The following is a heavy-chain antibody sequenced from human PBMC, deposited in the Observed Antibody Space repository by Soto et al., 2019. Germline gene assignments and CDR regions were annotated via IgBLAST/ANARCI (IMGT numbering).Heavy chain of an antibody. D-gene: IGHD5-12*01. CDR2: IYSGGTT. CDR3: ARDLGYRNGVSV. J-gene: IGHJ6*02. Sequence: EVQVVESGGGLVQPGGSLRLSCAASGFTVSSDYMSWVRQAPGKGLEWVSVIYSGGTTYYADSVKGRFTISRENSKNTLYLQMNSVRAEDTAVYYCARDLGYRNGVSVWGHGTTVTVSS. V-gene: IGHV3-66*01. CDR1: GFTVSSDY.